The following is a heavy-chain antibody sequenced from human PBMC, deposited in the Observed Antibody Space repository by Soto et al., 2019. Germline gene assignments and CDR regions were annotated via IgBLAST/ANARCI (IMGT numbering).Heavy chain of an antibody. D-gene: IGHD6-13*01. CDR1: GGSISSGGYS. CDR2: IYNSGST. J-gene: IGHJ5*02. V-gene: IGHV4-30-2*01. CDR3: ARDNASPIAAAGTGVWFDP. Sequence: SETLSLTCAVSGGSISSGGYSWSWIRQPPGKGLEWIGYIYNSGSTYHNPSLKSRVTISVDRSKNQFSLKLSSVTAADTAVYYWARDNASPIAAAGTGVWFDPWGQGTLVTVSS.